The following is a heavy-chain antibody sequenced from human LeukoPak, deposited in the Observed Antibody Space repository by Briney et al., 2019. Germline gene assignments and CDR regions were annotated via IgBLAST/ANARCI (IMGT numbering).Heavy chain of an antibody. CDR2: ISYSGSS. CDR3: ARSRDSSGYSADAFDT. J-gene: IGHJ3*02. CDR1: GGSISSRSFY. Sequence: SETLSLTCTVSGGSISSRSFYWGCLRQPPGKGLEWIGSISYSGSSYYNPSLKSRVTISVDTSKSQFSLKLSSVTAADTAVYYCARSRDSSGYSADAFDTWGQGTLVTVS. D-gene: IGHD3-22*01. V-gene: IGHV4-39*01.